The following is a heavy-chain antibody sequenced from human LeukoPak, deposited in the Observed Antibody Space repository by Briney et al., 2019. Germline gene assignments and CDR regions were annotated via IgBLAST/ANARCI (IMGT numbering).Heavy chain of an antibody. CDR3: ARSSYGDYPAYYYYYMDV. CDR2: MNPNSGNT. CDR1: GYTFTSYD. Sequence: ASVKVSCKASGYTFTSYDINWVRQATGQGLEWMEWMNPNSGNTGYAQKFQGRVTMTRNTSISTAYMELSSLRSEDTAVYYRARSSYGDYPAYYYYYMDVWGKGTTVTVSS. J-gene: IGHJ6*03. D-gene: IGHD4-17*01. V-gene: IGHV1-8*01.